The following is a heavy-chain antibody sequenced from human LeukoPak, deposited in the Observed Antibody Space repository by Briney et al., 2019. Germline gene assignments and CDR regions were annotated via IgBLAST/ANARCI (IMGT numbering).Heavy chain of an antibody. CDR2: IYYSGST. CDR3: ARQKNYYDSSGLYYFDY. D-gene: IGHD3-22*01. V-gene: IGHV4-39*01. CDR1: GGSISSSSYY. J-gene: IGHJ4*02. Sequence: SETLSLTCTVSGGSISSSSYYWGWIRQPPGKGLEWIGSIYYSGSTYYNPSLKSRVTISVDTSKNQFSLRLSSVTAADTAVYYCARQKNYYDSSGLYYFDYWGQGTLVTVSS.